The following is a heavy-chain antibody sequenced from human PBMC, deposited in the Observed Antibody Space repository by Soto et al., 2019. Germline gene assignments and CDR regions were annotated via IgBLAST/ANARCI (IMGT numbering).Heavy chain of an antibody. CDR2: IYPGDSDT. CDR3: ATRKGQLERRDAFDI. CDR1: GYSFTSYW. V-gene: IGHV5-51*01. D-gene: IGHD1-1*01. J-gene: IGHJ3*02. Sequence: GESLKISCKGSGYSFTSYWIGWVRQMPGKGLEWMGIIYPGDSDTRYSPSFQGQVTISADKSISTAYLQWSSLKASDTAMYYCATRKGQLERRDAFDIWGQGTMVTVSS.